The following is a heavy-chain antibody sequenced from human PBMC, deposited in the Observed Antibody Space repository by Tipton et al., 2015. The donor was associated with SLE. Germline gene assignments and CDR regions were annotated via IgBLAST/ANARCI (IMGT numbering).Heavy chain of an antibody. CDR1: GYSISSGYY. J-gene: IGHJ3*02. D-gene: IGHD6-19*01. Sequence: TLSLTCAVSGYSISSGYYWSWIRQPAGKGLEWLGYIYTSGNTNYNPSLKSRVTISIDTSKNQFSLKLSSVTAADTAVYYCARDRSSDWYRDAFDIWGQGTMVTVSS. CDR2: IYTSGNT. CDR3: ARDRSSDWYRDAFDI. V-gene: IGHV4-61*09.